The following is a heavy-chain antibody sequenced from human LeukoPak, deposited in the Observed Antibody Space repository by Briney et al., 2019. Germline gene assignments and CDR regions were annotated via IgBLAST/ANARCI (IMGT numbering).Heavy chain of an antibody. V-gene: IGHV4-34*01. D-gene: IGHD3-22*01. Sequence: PSETLSLTCAVYGGSSSGYYWSWIRQPPGKGLEWIGEINHSGSTNYNPSLKSRVTISVDTSKNQFSLKLSSVTAADTAVYYCARYHYYDSSGYYWMPGAFDPWGQGTLVTVSS. CDR3: ARYHYYDSSGYYWMPGAFDP. CDR1: GGSSSGYY. CDR2: INHSGST. J-gene: IGHJ5*02.